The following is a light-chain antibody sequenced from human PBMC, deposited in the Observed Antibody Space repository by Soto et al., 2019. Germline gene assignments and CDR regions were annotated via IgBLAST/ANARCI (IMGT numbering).Light chain of an antibody. CDR1: SSDVGGYNY. V-gene: IGLV2-14*01. J-gene: IGLJ1*01. Sequence: SALTQPASVSGSPGQSIAISCTGTSSDVGGYNYVSWYQQHPGKAPKLIIYDVSNRPSGVSNRFSGSKSGNAASLTISGLQAEDEADYYCSSYTSSSLDVFGTGTKLTVL. CDR3: SSYTSSSLDV. CDR2: DVS.